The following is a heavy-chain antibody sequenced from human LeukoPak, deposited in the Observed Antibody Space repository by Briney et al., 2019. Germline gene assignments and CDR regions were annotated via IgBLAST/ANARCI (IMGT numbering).Heavy chain of an antibody. CDR3: ARDGVAGFDY. CDR2: ISSSGITT. CDR1: GFTFSRHE. Sequence: PGGSRRLSCAASGFTFSRHEMNWVRQAPGKGLEWVSYISSSGITTYHADSVKGRFTTSRDNAKNSLYLQMNSLRAEDTAVYYCARDGVAGFDYWGQGTLASVSS. V-gene: IGHV3-48*03. D-gene: IGHD6-19*01. J-gene: IGHJ4*02.